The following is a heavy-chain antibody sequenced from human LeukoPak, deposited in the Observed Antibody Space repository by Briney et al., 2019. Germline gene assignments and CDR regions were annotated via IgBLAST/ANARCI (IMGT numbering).Heavy chain of an antibody. J-gene: IGHJ4*02. CDR2: IYYSGST. Sequence: PSQTLSLTCTVSGGSISSGGYYWSWIRQHPRKGLEWIGYIYYSGSTYYNPSLKSRVTISVDTSKNQFSLKLSSVTAADTAVYYCARVRADTAMARPDYYFDYWGQGTLVTVSS. CDR3: ARVRADTAMARPDYYFDY. CDR1: GGSISSGGYY. D-gene: IGHD5-18*01. V-gene: IGHV4-31*03.